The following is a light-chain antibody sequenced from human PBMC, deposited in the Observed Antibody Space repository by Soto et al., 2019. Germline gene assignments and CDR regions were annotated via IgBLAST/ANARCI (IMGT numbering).Light chain of an antibody. CDR2: DVS. Sequence: QSVLTQPASVSGSPGQSITISCTGTISDVGGYDYVSWYQQHPGKAPKLMIYDVSNRPSGVSNRFSGSKSGNTASLAISGLQAEDEAEYYCQSYDNSLSGSDVFGTGTKVTVL. CDR1: ISDVGGYDY. CDR3: QSYDNSLSGSDV. J-gene: IGLJ1*01. V-gene: IGLV2-14*01.